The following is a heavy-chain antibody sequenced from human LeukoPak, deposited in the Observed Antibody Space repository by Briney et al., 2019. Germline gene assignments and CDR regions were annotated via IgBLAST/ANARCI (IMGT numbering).Heavy chain of an antibody. J-gene: IGHJ4*02. CDR3: ARGSCSSTNCPPDS. CDR1: GFTFSSNW. D-gene: IGHD2-2*01. V-gene: IGHV3-48*02. Sequence: PGGSLRLSCAASGFTFSSNWMHWVRQAPGKGLEWVSYISSSSSTIYYADSVKGRFTISRDNAKNSLYLQMNSLRDEDTAVYHCARGSCSSTNCPPDSWGQGTLVTVSS. CDR2: ISSSSSTI.